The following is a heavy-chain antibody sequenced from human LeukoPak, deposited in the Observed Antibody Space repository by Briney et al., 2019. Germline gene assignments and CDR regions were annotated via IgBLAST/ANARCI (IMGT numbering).Heavy chain of an antibody. Sequence: GESLKISCKGSGYSFTNYWIAWVRQLPGKGPEWMGIIYPDDSDTRYSPSFQGQVTISADKSISTAYLQWSSLKASDTAMYYCARIWLRAFDIWGQGTMVTVSS. CDR2: IYPDDSDT. CDR3: ARIWLRAFDI. D-gene: IGHD3-16*01. CDR1: GYSFTNYW. V-gene: IGHV5-51*01. J-gene: IGHJ3*02.